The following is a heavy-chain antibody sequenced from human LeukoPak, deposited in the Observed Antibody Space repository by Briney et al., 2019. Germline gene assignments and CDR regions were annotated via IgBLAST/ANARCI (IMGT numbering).Heavy chain of an antibody. J-gene: IGHJ4*02. V-gene: IGHV4-59*04. CDR3: ARHNQMVRGVIPFDY. D-gene: IGHD3-10*01. CDR2: IYYSGST. CDR1: GGSISSYY. Sequence: SETLSLTCTVSGGSISSYYWSWIRQPPGKGLEWIGYIYYSGSTYYNPSLKSRVTISVDTSKNQFSLKLSSVTAADTAVYYCARHNQMVRGVIPFDYWGQGTLVTVSS.